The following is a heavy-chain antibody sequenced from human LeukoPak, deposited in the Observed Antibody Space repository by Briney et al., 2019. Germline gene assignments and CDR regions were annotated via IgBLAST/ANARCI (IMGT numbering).Heavy chain of an antibody. Sequence: SVKVSCKASGYTFTSCYMHWVRQAPGQGLEWMGIINPSGGSTSYAQKFQGRVTMTRDTSSSTVYMELSSLRSEDTAVYYCARDQRYDFWSGSFDFWGQGTLVTVSS. CDR1: GYTFTSCY. V-gene: IGHV1-46*01. D-gene: IGHD3-3*01. J-gene: IGHJ4*02. CDR3: ARDQRYDFWSGSFDF. CDR2: INPSGGST.